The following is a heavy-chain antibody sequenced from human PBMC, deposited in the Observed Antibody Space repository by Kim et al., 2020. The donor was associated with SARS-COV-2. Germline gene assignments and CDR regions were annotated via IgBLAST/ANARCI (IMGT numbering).Heavy chain of an antibody. CDR3: AKSMVGASTFGVSDFDY. V-gene: IGHV3-23*01. J-gene: IGHJ4*02. CDR1: GFTFSSSA. Sequence: GGSLRLSCAGSGFTFSSSAMTWVRQAPGKGLDWVSTISNNGGSATYADSVKGRFTISRDNSKNTLYLQMNSLRAEDTALYYCAKSMVGASTFGVSDFDYWGQGTPVTVSS. D-gene: IGHD1-26*01. CDR2: ISNNGGSA.